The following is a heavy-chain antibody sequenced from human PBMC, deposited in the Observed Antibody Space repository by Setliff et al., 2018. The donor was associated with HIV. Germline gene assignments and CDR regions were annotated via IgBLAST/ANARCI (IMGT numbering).Heavy chain of an antibody. CDR2: IYYSGTT. V-gene: IGHV4-38-2*01. J-gene: IGHJ2*01. D-gene: IGHD5-12*01. Sequence: PSETLSLTCAVSGYSVAYGHNWGWIRQSPGKGLEWIGSIYYSGTTYYNPSLKSRVTISVDTSKNQFSLKLSSVTAADTAVYHCARPSTGGGYNYWYFELWGRGTLVTVSS. CDR1: GYSVAYGHN. CDR3: ARPSTGGGYNYWYFEL.